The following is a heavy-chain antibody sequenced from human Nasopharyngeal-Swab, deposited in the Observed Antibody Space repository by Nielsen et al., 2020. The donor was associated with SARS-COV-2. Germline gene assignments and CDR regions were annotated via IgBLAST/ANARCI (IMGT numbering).Heavy chain of an antibody. V-gene: IGHV3-21*01. D-gene: IGHD1-26*01. CDR1: GFTSSSYS. CDR3: ARDGDYSGWELTDY. J-gene: IGHJ4*02. Sequence: GGSLRLSCAASGFTSSSYSMNWVRQAPGKGLEWVSSISSSSSYIYYADSVKGRFTISRDNAKNSLYLQMNSLRAEDTAVYYCARDGDYSGWELTDYWGQGTLVTVSS. CDR2: ISSSSSYI.